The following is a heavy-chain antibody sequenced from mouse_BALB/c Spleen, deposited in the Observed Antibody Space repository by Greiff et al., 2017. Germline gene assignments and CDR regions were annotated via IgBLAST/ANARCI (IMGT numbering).Heavy chain of an antibody. CDR3: ARAGYGVYYAMDY. CDR2: INPSTGYT. V-gene: IGHV1-7*01. D-gene: IGHD2-2*01. Sequence: QVQLQQSGAELAKPGASVKMSCKASGYTFTSYWMHWVKQRPGQGLEWIGYINPSTGYTEYNQKFKDKATLTADKSSSTAYMQLSSLTSEDSAVYYCARAGYGVYYAMDYWGQGTSVTVSS. J-gene: IGHJ4*01. CDR1: GYTFTSYW.